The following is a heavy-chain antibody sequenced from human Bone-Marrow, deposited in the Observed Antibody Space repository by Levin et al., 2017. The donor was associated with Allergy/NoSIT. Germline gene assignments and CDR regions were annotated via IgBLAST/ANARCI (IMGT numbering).Heavy chain of an antibody. V-gene: IGHV3-20*04. CDR3: ARLADPIYTPYYYYGVDV. J-gene: IGHJ6*02. CDR1: XXXXXXXX. D-gene: IGHD2-15*01. Sequence: GGSLRLSCAASXXXXXXXXXXXXXXXXXKGLEWVSDINWNGDSSGYADSMKGRFTISRDNAKNSLYLQMNSLTAEDTALYYCARLADPIYTPYYYYGVDVWGQGTTVTVSS. CDR2: INWNGDSS.